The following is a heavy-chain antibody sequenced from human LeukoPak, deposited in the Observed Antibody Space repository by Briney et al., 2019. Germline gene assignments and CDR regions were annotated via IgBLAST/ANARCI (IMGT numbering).Heavy chain of an antibody. CDR3: ARDSAYGDNGVIDY. D-gene: IGHD4-17*01. V-gene: IGHV3-30-3*01. Sequence: GGSLRLSCAASGFTFSSYAMHWVRQAPGKGLEWVAVISYDGSNKYYADSVKGRFTISRDNSKNTLYLQMNSLRAEDTAVYYCARDSAYGDNGVIDYWGQGTLVTVSS. CDR2: ISYDGSNK. J-gene: IGHJ4*02. CDR1: GFTFSSYA.